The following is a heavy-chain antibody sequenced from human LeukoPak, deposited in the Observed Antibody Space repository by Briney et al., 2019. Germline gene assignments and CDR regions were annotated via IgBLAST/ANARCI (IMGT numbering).Heavy chain of an antibody. CDR1: GGTFSSYA. CDR2: IIPILGIA. D-gene: IGHD3-16*02. J-gene: IGHJ4*02. CDR3: AKERAGYTNPYYFDY. Sequence: SVKVSCKASGGTFSSYAISWVRQAPGQGLEWMGRIIPILGIANYAQKFQGRVTITADKSTSTAYMELNSLRAEDTAVYYCAKERAGYTNPYYFDYWGQGTLVTVSS. V-gene: IGHV1-69*04.